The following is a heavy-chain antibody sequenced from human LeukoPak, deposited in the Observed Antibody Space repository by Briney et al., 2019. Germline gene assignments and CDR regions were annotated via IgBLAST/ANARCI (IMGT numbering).Heavy chain of an antibody. CDR2: MYYSGST. CDR1: GGSISSYY. Sequence: SETLSLTCTVSGGSISSYYWSWIRQPPGKGLEWIGYMYYSGSTHYNPSFKSRVTISVDTSNNRFSLKLSSVTAADTAVYYCARGGFRELLRWYYFDYWGQGTLVTVSS. D-gene: IGHD1-26*01. V-gene: IGHV4-59*01. J-gene: IGHJ4*02. CDR3: ARGGFRELLRWYYFDY.